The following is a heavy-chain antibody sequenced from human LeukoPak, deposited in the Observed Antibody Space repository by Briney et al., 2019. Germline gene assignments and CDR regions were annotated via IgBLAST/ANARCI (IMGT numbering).Heavy chain of an antibody. J-gene: IGHJ4*02. CDR1: GFTVITNY. D-gene: IGHD4-17*01. CDR3: AKTTGNGDYGVN. CDR2: IYSGGST. V-gene: IGHV3-66*01. Sequence: PGGSLRLSCAAYGFTVITNYMSWVRQAPGKGLEWVSVIYSGGSTYYADSVQGRFTISRDNSKNTLYLQMDSLRDEDTAVYYCAKTTGNGDYGVNWGQGTLVTVSS.